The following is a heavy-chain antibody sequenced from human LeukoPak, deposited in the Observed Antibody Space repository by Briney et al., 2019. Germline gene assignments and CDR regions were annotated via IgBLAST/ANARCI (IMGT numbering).Heavy chain of an antibody. CDR3: ARVRKWELLAKYPFDY. Sequence: ASVKVSCKASGYTFTSYDINWVRQATGQGLKWMGWMNPNSGNTGYAQKFQGRVTMTRDTSISTAYMELSRLRSDDTAVYYCARVRKWELLAKYPFDYWGQGTLVTVSS. CDR2: MNPNSGNT. D-gene: IGHD1-26*01. V-gene: IGHV1-8*01. CDR1: GYTFTSYD. J-gene: IGHJ4*02.